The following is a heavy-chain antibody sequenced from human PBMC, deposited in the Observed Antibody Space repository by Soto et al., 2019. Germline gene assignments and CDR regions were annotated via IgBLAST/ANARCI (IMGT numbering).Heavy chain of an antibody. CDR3: AKDTYSYGYLPRFWDRQTYGMDV. Sequence: PGGSLRLSWAASGFTFSSYAMSWVRQAPGKGVEWVSAISGSGGSTYYADSVKGRFTISRDNSKNTLYLQMNSLRAEDTAVYYCAKDTYSYGYLPRFWDRQTYGMDVWGQGTTVTVSS. D-gene: IGHD5-18*01. CDR2: ISGSGGST. V-gene: IGHV3-23*01. J-gene: IGHJ6*02. CDR1: GFTFSSYA.